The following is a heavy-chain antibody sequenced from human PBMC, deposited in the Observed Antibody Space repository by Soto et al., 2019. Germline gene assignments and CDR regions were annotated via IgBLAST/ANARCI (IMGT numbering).Heavy chain of an antibody. Sequence: QVQLVQSGAEVKKPGASVKVSCKASGYTFTSYAMHWVRQAPGQRLEWMGWINAGNGNTKYSQKFQGRGTITRDTSASTAYMELSSLRSEDTAVYYCASLTSSGYSANDAFDIWGQGTMVTVSS. CDR1: GYTFTSYA. D-gene: IGHD3-22*01. CDR2: INAGNGNT. V-gene: IGHV1-3*01. J-gene: IGHJ3*02. CDR3: ASLTSSGYSANDAFDI.